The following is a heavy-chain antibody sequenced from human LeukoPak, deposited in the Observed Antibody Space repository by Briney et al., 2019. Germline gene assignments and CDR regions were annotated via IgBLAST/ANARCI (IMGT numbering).Heavy chain of an antibody. CDR1: GFTFSSYS. V-gene: IGHV3-21*01. J-gene: IGHJ4*02. CDR3: ARDGVVGATDFDY. Sequence: GGSLRLSCAASGFTFSSYSMNWVRQAPGKGLEWVSSIGSSSSYIYYADSVKGRFTISRDNAKNSLYLQMNSLRAEDTAVYYCARDGVVGATDFDYWGQGTLVTVSS. D-gene: IGHD1-26*01. CDR2: IGSSSSYI.